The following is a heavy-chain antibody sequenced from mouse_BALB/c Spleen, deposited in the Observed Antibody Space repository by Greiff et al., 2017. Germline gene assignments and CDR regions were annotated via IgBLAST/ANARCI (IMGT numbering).Heavy chain of an antibody. CDR1: GYAFTNYL. D-gene: IGHD5-5*01. V-gene: IGHV1-54*01. Sequence: QVQLQQSGAELVRPGTSVKVSCTASGYAFTNYLIAWVKQRPGQGLEWIGVINPGGGGTNYNEKFKGRATLTGDKASSTAYMQLSSLKSDDTAVYYCARAPTTLYAMEYWGQGTSVTVSS. J-gene: IGHJ4*01. CDR2: INPGGGGT. CDR3: ARAPTTLYAMEY.